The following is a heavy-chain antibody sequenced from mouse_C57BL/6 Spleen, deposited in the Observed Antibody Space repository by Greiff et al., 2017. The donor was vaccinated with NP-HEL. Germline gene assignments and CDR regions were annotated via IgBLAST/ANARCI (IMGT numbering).Heavy chain of an antibody. CDR2: IYPGDGDT. Sequence: VQLVESGAELVKPGASVKISCKASGYAFSSYWMNWVKQRPGKGLEWIGQIYPGDGDTNYNGKFKGKATLTADKSSSTAYMQLGSLTSEDSAVYFCVPDYYGSSPNYYAMDYWGQGTSVTVSS. D-gene: IGHD1-1*01. CDR3: VPDYYGSSPNYYAMDY. V-gene: IGHV1-80*01. CDR1: GYAFSSYW. J-gene: IGHJ4*01.